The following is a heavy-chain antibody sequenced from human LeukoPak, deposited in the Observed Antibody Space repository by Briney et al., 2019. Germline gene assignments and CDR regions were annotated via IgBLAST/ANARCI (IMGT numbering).Heavy chain of an antibody. CDR2: IYTSGST. V-gene: IGHV4-4*07. CDR3: ARDGGELVGGFNVFDY. J-gene: IGHJ4*02. Sequence: PSETLSLTCTVSGVSISSYYWSWIRQPAGKGLEWIGRIYTSGSTNYNPSLKSRVTMSVDTSKNQFSLKLSSVTAADTAVYYCARDGGELVGGFNVFDYWGQGTLVTVSS. D-gene: IGHD1-26*01. CDR1: GVSISSYY.